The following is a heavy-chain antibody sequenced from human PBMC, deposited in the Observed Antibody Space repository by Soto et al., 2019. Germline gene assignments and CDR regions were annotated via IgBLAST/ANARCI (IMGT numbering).Heavy chain of an antibody. CDR1: GFTVSSNY. CDR3: ARDRSTIYAFDI. CDR2: IYSGGST. V-gene: IGHV3-66*01. Sequence: EVQLVESGGGLVQPGGSLRLSCAASGFTVSSNYMSWVRQAPGKGLDWVSVIYSGGSTYYADSVKGSFTISRDNSKNTLYLQMNSLRAEDTAVYYCARDRSTIYAFDIWGQGTMVTVSS. J-gene: IGHJ3*02. D-gene: IGHD3-3*01.